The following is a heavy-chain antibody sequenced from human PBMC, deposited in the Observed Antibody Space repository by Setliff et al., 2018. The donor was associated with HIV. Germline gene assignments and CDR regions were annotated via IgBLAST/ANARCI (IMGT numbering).Heavy chain of an antibody. D-gene: IGHD2-15*01. CDR2: INNDETIT. J-gene: IGHJ4*02. V-gene: IGHV3-74*01. CDR3: ATLWMRGGYFDT. CDR1: GFTFDKYW. Sequence: PGGSLRLSCAASGFTFDKYWMHWVRQAPGKGLVWVSHINNDETITKYADSVKGRFTISRDNDKNTVYLQMNSLRPEDTAVYYCATLWMRGGYFDTWGQGTLVTDSS.